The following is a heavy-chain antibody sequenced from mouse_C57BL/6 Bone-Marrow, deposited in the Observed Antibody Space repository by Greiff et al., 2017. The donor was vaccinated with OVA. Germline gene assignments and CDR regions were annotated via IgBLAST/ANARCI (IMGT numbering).Heavy chain of an antibody. CDR1: GYTFTSYW. Sequence: QVQLQQPGAELVKPGASVKLSCKASGYTFTSYWMHWVKQRPGQGLEWIGMIHPNSGSTNYNEKFKSKATLTVDKSSSTAYMQLSSLTSEDSAVYYWARWDYEDWDFDVWGTGTTGTVSS. V-gene: IGHV1-64*01. CDR2: IHPNSGST. CDR3: ARWDYEDWDFDV. D-gene: IGHD2-4*01. J-gene: IGHJ1*03.